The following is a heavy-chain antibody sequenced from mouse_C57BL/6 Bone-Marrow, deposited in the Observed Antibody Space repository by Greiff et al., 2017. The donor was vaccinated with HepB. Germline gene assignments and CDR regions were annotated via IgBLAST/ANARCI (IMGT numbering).Heavy chain of an antibody. D-gene: IGHD1-1*01. CDR1: GFTFSSYA. V-gene: IGHV5-4*01. Sequence: EVKLMESGGGLVKPGGSLKLSCAASGFTFSSYAMSWVRQTPEKRLEWVATISDGGSYSYYPDNVKGRFTISRDNAKNNLYLQMSHLKSEDTAMYYCARDPYYYGLHWYFDVWGTGTTVTVSS. CDR3: ARDPYYYGLHWYFDV. CDR2: ISDGGSYS. J-gene: IGHJ1*03.